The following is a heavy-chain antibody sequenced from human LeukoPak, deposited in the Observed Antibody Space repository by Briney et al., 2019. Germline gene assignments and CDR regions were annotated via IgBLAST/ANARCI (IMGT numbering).Heavy chain of an antibody. J-gene: IGHJ5*02. CDR1: GFTFSSYD. Sequence: GGSLRLSCAASGFTFSSYDMHWVRQATGKGLEWVSAIGTAGDTYYPGSVKGRFTISRENAKNSLYLQMNSLRAGDTAVYYCARGGVGYQLLFMGGWFDPWGQGTPVTVSS. V-gene: IGHV3-13*01. CDR3: ARGGVGYQLLFMGGWFDP. D-gene: IGHD2-2*01. CDR2: IGTAGDT.